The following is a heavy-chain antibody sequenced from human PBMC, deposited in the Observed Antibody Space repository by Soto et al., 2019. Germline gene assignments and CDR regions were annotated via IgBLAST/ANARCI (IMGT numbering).Heavy chain of an antibody. D-gene: IGHD3-3*01. V-gene: IGHV3-23*01. Sequence: EVQLLESGGGLVQPGGSLRISCAASGFTFSTYSMTWVRQAPGKVLEWVSTISGSGGSTYYIDSVKGRFTISRDNSKNTLYLQMNSLRAEDTAVYYCAKDWTSIWGQGTMVAVSS. CDR1: GFTFSTYS. CDR2: ISGSGGST. J-gene: IGHJ3*02. CDR3: AKDWTSI.